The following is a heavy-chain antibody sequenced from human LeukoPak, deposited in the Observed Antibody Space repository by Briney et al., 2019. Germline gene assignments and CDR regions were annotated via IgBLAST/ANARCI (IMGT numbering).Heavy chain of an antibody. J-gene: IGHJ4*02. CDR3: AKEKDIVVVPAAMGDLDY. CDR1: GLTFSSYG. V-gene: IGHV3-23*01. D-gene: IGHD2-2*01. CDR2: IGGGGGT. Sequence: PGGSLRLSCAASGLTFSSYGMTWVRQAPGKGLEWVSSIGGGGGTYYADSVKGRFTISRDNSKNTLFLHMNSLRAEDTAVYYCAKEKDIVVVPAAMGDLDYWGQGTLVTVSS.